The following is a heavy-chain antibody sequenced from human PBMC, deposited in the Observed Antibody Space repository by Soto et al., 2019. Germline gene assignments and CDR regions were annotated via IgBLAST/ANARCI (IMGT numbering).Heavy chain of an antibody. V-gene: IGHV4-28*07. CDR1: GYSINSDNW. J-gene: IGHJ4*02. Sequence: QVQLQESGPGLVKPSDTLSLTCDVSGYSINSDNWWGWIRQPPGKGLEWIGYIHHSGSTYYNPSLKSRVTMSVDTSKKQFSLKLTPVTAVDTAVYYCASKPNSLYYFDYWGQGTLVTVSS. D-gene: IGHD5-18*01. CDR2: IHHSGST. CDR3: ASKPNSLYYFDY.